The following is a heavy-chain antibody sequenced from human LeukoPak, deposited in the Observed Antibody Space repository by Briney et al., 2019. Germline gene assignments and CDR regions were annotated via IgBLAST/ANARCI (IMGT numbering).Heavy chain of an antibody. D-gene: IGHD3-22*01. CDR1: GFTFSSYA. V-gene: IGHV3-30-3*01. CDR3: ARDGNYYDSSGYLDY. Sequence: GGSLRLSCAASGFTFSSYAMHWVRQAPGKGLEWVAIISYDGSNKYYADSVKGRFTISRDNSKNTLYVQMNSLRAEDTAVYYCARDGNYYDSSGYLDYWGQGTLVTVSS. CDR2: ISYDGSNK. J-gene: IGHJ4*02.